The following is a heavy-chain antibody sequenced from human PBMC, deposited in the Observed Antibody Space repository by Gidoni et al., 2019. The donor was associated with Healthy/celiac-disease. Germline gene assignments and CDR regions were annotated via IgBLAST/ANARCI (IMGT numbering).Heavy chain of an antibody. CDR2: ISGSGGST. Sequence: EVQLLESGGGLVQPGGSLRLSCAASGFTFSSYAMSWVRQAPGKGLEWVSAISGSGGSTYYADSVKGRFTISRDNSKNTLYLQMNSLRAEDTAVYYCAKDLYDYVWGSYRHAEIFDYWGQGTLVTVSS. V-gene: IGHV3-23*01. CDR3: AKDLYDYVWGSYRHAEIFDY. D-gene: IGHD3-16*02. J-gene: IGHJ4*02. CDR1: GFTFSSYA.